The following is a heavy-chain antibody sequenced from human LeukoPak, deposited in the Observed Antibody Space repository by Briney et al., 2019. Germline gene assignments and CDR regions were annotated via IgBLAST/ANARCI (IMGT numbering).Heavy chain of an antibody. D-gene: IGHD5-18*01. CDR1: GFTFDDYA. CDR2: ISWNSGSI. CDR3: ARDRGYSYGDIDY. V-gene: IGHV3-9*01. Sequence: GRSLRLSCAASGFTFDDYAMHWVRQAPGKGLEWVSGISWNSGSIGYADSVKGRFTISRDNAKNSLYLQMNSLRAEDTAVYYCARDRGYSYGDIDYWGQGTLVTVSS. J-gene: IGHJ4*02.